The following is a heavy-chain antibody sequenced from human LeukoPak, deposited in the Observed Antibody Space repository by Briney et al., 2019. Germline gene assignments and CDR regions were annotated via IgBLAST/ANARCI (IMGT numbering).Heavy chain of an antibody. CDR3: ARDRGGYTYSHDY. V-gene: IGHV4-4*07. CDR2: IYSSGST. CDR1: GGSIGSYF. D-gene: IGHD5-18*01. Sequence: PSETLSLTCTVSGGSIGSYFWTWIRQPAGKGLEWIGRIYSSGSTNYNPSLKSRLTMSIDTSKSQFSLNLTSVTAADTAVYYCARDRGGYTYSHDYWGQGTLVTVSS. J-gene: IGHJ4*02.